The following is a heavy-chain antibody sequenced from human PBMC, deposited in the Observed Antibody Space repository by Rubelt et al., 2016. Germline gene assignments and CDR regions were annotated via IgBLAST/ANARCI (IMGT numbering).Heavy chain of an antibody. CDR1: GGSFSGYY. J-gene: IGHJ4*02. CDR3: ARHDTGSFLFDF. CDR2: IDHSGNT. D-gene: IGHD1-26*01. Sequence: QVQLQQWGAGLLKPSETLSLSCAVYGGSFSGYYWTWIRQPPGKGLEWLGEIDHSGNTDYIPSLKSRVSISVETSKKQISLKLSPGTAADLAWYYWARHDTGSFLFDFWGQGTPVTVSS. V-gene: IGHV4-34*01.